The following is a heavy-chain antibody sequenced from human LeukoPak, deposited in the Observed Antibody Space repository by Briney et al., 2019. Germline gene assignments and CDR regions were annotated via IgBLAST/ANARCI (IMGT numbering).Heavy chain of an antibody. J-gene: IGHJ2*01. CDR1: GFTFSSHP. D-gene: IGHD3-16*01. Sequence: GGSLRLSCAASGFTFSSHPMHWVRQPPGKGLDWVAVVSFVGTNTYYADSVRGRFTISRDNSKNTVYLQMSSLRPEDTAIYYCARDGGSSFPDWYFDLWGRGTLVTVSA. V-gene: IGHV3-30*15. CDR3: ARDGGSSFPDWYFDL. CDR2: VSFVGTNT.